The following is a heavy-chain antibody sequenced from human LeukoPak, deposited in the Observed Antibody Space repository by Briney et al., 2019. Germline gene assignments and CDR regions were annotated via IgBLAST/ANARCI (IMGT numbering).Heavy chain of an antibody. CDR2: ISSSSSYT. CDR1: GLTFSDYY. V-gene: IGHV3-11*06. D-gene: IGHD3-10*01. Sequence: GGSLRLSCAASGLTFSDYYMSWIRQAPGKGLEWVSYISSSSSYTNYADSVRGRFTISRDNAKNSLYLQMNSLRAEDTAVYYCARVWFGSFDYWGQGNLVPVSA. J-gene: IGHJ4*02. CDR3: ARVWFGSFDY.